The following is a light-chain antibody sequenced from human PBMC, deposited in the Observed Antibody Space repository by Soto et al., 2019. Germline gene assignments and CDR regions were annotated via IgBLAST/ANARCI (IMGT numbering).Light chain of an antibody. CDR3: HQGTRWRHT. CDR1: QSLVHSDGNTY. V-gene: IGKV2-30*02. CDR2: HVS. J-gene: IGKJ2*01. Sequence: DVVMTQSPLSLPVTLGQAATVSCRSTQSLVHSDGNTYLNWFQQRPGQSPRRLLHHVSKRDSGVPDRFSGSGSGTDFTLKISRVAAEDVGGYYCHQGTRWRHTFGRGTKLEIK.